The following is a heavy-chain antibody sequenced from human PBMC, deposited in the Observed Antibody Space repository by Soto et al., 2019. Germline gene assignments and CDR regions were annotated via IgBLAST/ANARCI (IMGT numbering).Heavy chain of an antibody. D-gene: IGHD6-13*01. CDR1: GFTFSSYS. V-gene: IGHV3-48*01. CDR2: ISSSSSTK. Sequence: EVQLVESGGGLVQPGGSLRLSCAASGFTFSSYSMNWVRQAPGKGLEWVSYISSSSSTKYYAVSVKGRFTISRDNAKNSLYLQMNSLRAEDTAVYYCARHPERIAQIGWFDPWGQGTLVTVSS. J-gene: IGHJ5*02. CDR3: ARHPERIAQIGWFDP.